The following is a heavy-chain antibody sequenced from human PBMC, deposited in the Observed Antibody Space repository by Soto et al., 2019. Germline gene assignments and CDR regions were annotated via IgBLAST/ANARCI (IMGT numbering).Heavy chain of an antibody. V-gene: IGHV3-23*01. CDR1: GFTFSTYA. CDR2: ISGSGDIT. D-gene: IGHD4-17*01. CDR3: AHPRGYGVFDAYDI. J-gene: IGHJ3*02. Sequence: AGGSLRLSCEASGFTFSTYAMSWVRQAPGKGLEWVSAISGSGDITYSADSVKGRFTISRDNFKNTLYLQMNSLRIEDTAVYYCAHPRGYGVFDAYDIWGQGTMVTVSS.